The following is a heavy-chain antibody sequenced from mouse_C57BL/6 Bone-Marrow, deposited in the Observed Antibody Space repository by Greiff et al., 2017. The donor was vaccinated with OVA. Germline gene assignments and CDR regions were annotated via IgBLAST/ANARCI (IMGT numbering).Heavy chain of an antibody. J-gene: IGHJ3*01. Sequence: QVQLQQSGAELVRPGPSVKVSCKASGYAFTNYLIEWVKQRPGQGLEWIGVINPGSGGTNYNEKFKGKATLTADKSSSTAYMQLSSLTSEDSAVYCCARLKAFDGNFWFAYWGQGTLVTVSA. V-gene: IGHV1-54*01. CDR3: ARLKAFDGNFWFAY. D-gene: IGHD2-1*01. CDR1: GYAFTNYL. CDR2: INPGSGGT.